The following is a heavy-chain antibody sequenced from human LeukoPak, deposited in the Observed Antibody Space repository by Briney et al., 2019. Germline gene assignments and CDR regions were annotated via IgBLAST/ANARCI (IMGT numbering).Heavy chain of an antibody. CDR1: GFTFSSYG. J-gene: IGHJ4*02. V-gene: IGHV3-30*18. CDR2: ISYDGSNK. Sequence: GGSLRLSCAASGFTFSSYGMHWVRQAPGKGLEWVAAISYDGSNKYYADSVKGRFTISRDNSKNTLYLQMNSLRAEDTAVYYCAKDSSSGDYVIDYWGQGTLVTVSP. D-gene: IGHD4-17*01. CDR3: AKDSSSGDYVIDY.